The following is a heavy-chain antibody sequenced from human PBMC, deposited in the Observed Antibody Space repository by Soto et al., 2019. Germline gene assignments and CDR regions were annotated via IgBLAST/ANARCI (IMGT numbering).Heavy chain of an antibody. CDR2: IKQDGSEK. J-gene: IGHJ4*02. CDR1: GFTFSSYW. V-gene: IGHV3-7*05. CDR3: AGGEPNHAFDY. D-gene: IGHD1-26*01. Sequence: EVQLVESGGGLVQPGGSLRLSCAASGFTFSSYWMSWVRQAPGKGLEWVANIKQDGSEKYYVDSVRGRFTISRDNAKNSLYLQMNGLRGEDTAVYYGAGGEPNHAFDYWGQGTVVTVSS.